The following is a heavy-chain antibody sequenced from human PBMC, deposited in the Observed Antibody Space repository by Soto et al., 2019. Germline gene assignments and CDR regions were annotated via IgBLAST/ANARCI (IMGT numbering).Heavy chain of an antibody. Sequence: SSVNVSCMSSGCTFRRLSINWLRQAPGQGLEWVGVIDTLFGTTNYVQKFQGRVAISAYKNTAIAYMELSRLRSEDTDIYYCAKAFSSYEADAWDIWGQGTMVTVSS. J-gene: IGHJ3*02. CDR2: IDTLFGTT. CDR3: AKAFSSYEADAWDI. V-gene: IGHV1-69*06. D-gene: IGHD5-12*01. CDR1: GCTFRRLS.